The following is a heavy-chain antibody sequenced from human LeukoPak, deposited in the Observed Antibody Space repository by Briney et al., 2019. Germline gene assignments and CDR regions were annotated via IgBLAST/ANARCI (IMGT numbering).Heavy chain of an antibody. D-gene: IGHD1-1*01. CDR2: ITDGADT. CDR1: GFTFGSYA. CDR3: AKVDYWSPENYRDS. V-gene: IGHV3-23*01. J-gene: IGHJ4*02. Sequence: PGGSLRLSCAASGFTFGSYAMTWVRQAPGKGLESVSVITDGADTYYADSVKGRFTISRENSQNTVHLQMDNLRADDTAVYYCAKVDYWSPENYRDSWGQGTLVTVSS.